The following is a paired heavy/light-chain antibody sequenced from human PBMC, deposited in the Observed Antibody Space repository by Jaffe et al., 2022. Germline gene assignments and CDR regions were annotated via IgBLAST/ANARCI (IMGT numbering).Heavy chain of an antibody. V-gene: IGHV4-59*01. CDR2: IYYSGST. CDR3: ARGYNYGHMDY. Sequence: QVQLQESGPGLVKPSETLSLTCTVSGGSISSYYWSWIRQPPGKGLEWIGYIYYSGSTNYNPSLKSRVTISVDTSKNQFSLKLSSVTAADTAVYYCARGYNYGHMDYWGQGTLVTVSS. CDR1: GGSISSYY. J-gene: IGHJ4*02. D-gene: IGHD5-18*01.
Light chain of an antibody. V-gene: IGKV1-5*03. CDR1: QSISSW. CDR3: QQYHGLYT. CDR2: KAS. J-gene: IGKJ2*01. Sequence: DIQMTQSPSTLSASVGDRVTITCRASQSISSWLAWYQQKPGNAPNLLIYKASTLESGVPSRFSGSGSGTEFTLTISSLQPDDFATYYCQQYHGLYTFGQGTKLEIK.